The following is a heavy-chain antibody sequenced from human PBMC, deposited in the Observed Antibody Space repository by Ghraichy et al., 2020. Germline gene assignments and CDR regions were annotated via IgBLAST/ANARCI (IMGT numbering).Heavy chain of an antibody. V-gene: IGHV3-23*01. CDR2: ISGSGGST. D-gene: IGHD3-10*01. CDR1: GFTFSSYA. J-gene: IGHJ4*02. CDR3: AKERGPDYYGSGRYWDY. Sequence: GGSLRLSCAASGFTFSSYAMSWVRQAPGKGLEWVSAISGSGGSTYYADSVKGRFTISRDNSKNTLYLQMNSLRAEDTAVYYCAKERGPDYYGSGRYWDYWGQGTLVTVSS.